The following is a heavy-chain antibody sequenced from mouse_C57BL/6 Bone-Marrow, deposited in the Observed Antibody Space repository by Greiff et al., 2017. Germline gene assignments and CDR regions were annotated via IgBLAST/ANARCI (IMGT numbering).Heavy chain of an antibody. CDR3: ARSSYDGYSFDY. V-gene: IGHV1S132*01. J-gene: IGHJ2*01. CDR1: GFFFTSYW. Sequence: VQLQQSGAELVRPGVSVKLSCKTSGFFFTSYWIHWVQQRSGQGLEWIARIYPGTGSTSYNEKFKGKATLTADKSSSPAYMQLSSLKSEDSAVYFRARSSYDGYSFDYRGQAATLTVSS. D-gene: IGHD2-3*01. CDR2: IYPGTGST.